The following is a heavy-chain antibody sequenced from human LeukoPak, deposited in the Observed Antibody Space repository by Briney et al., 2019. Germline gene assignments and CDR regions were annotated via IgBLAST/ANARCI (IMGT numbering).Heavy chain of an antibody. CDR1: GFTFSSYG. J-gene: IGHJ6*03. Sequence: GGSLRLSCAASGFTFSSYGMHWVRQAPGKGLEWVAVIWYDGSNKYYADSVKGRFTISRDNSKNTLYLQMNSLRAEDTAVYYCAKVVPNDFWSGYQDYYYMDVWGKGTTVTVSS. V-gene: IGHV3-30*02. D-gene: IGHD3-3*01. CDR3: AKVVPNDFWSGYQDYYYMDV. CDR2: IWYDGSNK.